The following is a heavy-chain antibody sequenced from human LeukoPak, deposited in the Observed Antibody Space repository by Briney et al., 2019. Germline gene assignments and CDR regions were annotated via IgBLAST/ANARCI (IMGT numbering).Heavy chain of an antibody. Sequence: GGSLRLSCAASGFTFSSYWMSWVRQAPGKGLEWVANIKQDGSEKYYADSVKGRFTISRDNSKNTLYLQMNSLRAEDTAVYYCARSLCSSTSCYYFDYWGQGTLVTVSS. V-gene: IGHV3-7*01. CDR2: IKQDGSEK. CDR3: ARSLCSSTSCYYFDY. CDR1: GFTFSSYW. D-gene: IGHD2-2*01. J-gene: IGHJ4*02.